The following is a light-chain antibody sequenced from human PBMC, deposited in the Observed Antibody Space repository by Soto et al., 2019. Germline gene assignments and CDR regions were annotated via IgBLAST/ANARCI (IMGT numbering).Light chain of an antibody. V-gene: IGLV2-14*03. CDR2: DVR. J-gene: IGLJ1*01. CDR1: SSDIGGHDY. CDR3: CSYTSRSTYV. Sequence: QSALTQPASVSASPGQSITISCTGTSSDIGGHDYVSWYQHHPGKAPQLLIYDVRDRPSGVSSRFSGSKSGDTASLTISGLQAEDEADYYCCSYTSRSTYVFGAGTKVT.